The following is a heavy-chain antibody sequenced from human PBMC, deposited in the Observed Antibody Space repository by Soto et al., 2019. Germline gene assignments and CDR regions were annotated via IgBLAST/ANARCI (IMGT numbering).Heavy chain of an antibody. CDR1: GYTFTSYG. V-gene: IGHV1-18*01. CDR2: ISAYNGNT. Sequence: GVSVKVSRKASGYTFTSYGISWVRQAPGQGLEWMGWISAYNGNTNYAQKLQGRVTMTTDTSTSPDYMELRSLRSDDTAGYCRARRVCYYYGMDVWGQGTTVTVSS. D-gene: IGHD6-6*01. J-gene: IGHJ6*02. CDR3: ARRVCYYYGMDV.